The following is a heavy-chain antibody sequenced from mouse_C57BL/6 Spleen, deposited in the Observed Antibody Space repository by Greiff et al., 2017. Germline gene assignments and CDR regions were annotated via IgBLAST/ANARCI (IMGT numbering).Heavy chain of an antibody. J-gene: IGHJ1*03. V-gene: IGHV1-69*01. Sequence: QVQLQQSGAELVMPGASVKLSCKASGYTFTSYWMHWVKQRPGQGLEWIGEFDPSDSYNNYNQKFKGKSTLTVDKSASTAYMQLSSRTSEDSAVYYCARNHYYGSSHWYFDVWGTGTTVTVSS. CDR3: ARNHYYGSSHWYFDV. CDR1: GYTFTSYW. D-gene: IGHD1-1*01. CDR2: FDPSDSYN.